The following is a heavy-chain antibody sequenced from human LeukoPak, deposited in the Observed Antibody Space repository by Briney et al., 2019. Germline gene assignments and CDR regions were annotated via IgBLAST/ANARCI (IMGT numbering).Heavy chain of an antibody. D-gene: IGHD2-2*01. J-gene: IGHJ4*02. CDR3: ARDGRVVVPAAIVWSY. CDR2: INPNSGGT. Sequence: ASVKVSCKASGYTFTGYYMHWVRQAPGQGLEWMGWINPNSGGTNYAQKLQGRVTMTTDTSTSTAYMELRSLRSDDTAVYYCARDGRVVVPAAIVWSYWGQGTLVTVSS. V-gene: IGHV1-2*02. CDR1: GYTFTGYY.